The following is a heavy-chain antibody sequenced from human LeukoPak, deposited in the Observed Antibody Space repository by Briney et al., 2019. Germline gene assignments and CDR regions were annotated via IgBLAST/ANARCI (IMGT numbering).Heavy chain of an antibody. CDR2: IYYSGST. CDR1: GGSISSYY. Sequence: PSETLSLTCTVSGGSISSYYWSWIRQPPGKGLEWIGYIYYSGSTNYNPSLKSRVTISVDTSKNQFSLKLSSVTAADTAVYYCARGSNGWYFDYWGQGTLVTVSS. J-gene: IGHJ4*02. V-gene: IGHV4-59*01. D-gene: IGHD6-19*01. CDR3: ARGSNGWYFDY.